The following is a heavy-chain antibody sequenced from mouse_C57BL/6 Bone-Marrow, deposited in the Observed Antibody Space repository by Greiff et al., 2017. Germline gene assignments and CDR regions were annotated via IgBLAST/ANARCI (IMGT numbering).Heavy chain of an antibody. V-gene: IGHV1-63*01. CDR2: IYPGGGYT. CDR3: ARWGAAQATFAY. CDR1: GYTFTNYW. Sequence: QVQLQQSGAELVRPGTSVKMSCKASGYTFTNYWIGWAKQRPGHGLEWIGDIYPGGGYTNYNEKFKGKATLTADKSSSTAYMQFSSLTSEDSTIYYCARWGAAQATFAYWGQGTLVTVSA. D-gene: IGHD3-2*02. J-gene: IGHJ3*01.